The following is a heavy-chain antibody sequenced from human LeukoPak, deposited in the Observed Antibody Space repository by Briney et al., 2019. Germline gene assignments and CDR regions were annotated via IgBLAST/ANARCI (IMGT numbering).Heavy chain of an antibody. CDR1: GGSISNYY. V-gene: IGHV4-59*08. D-gene: IGHD6-19*01. Sequence: SETLSLTCSVSGGSISNYYWNWIRQPAGKGPEWIGYIYYSGSTNYNPSLKSRVTISVDTSKNQFSLKMNSVTAADTAVYYCARLAGSGWSHCDYWGQGTLVTVSS. CDR2: IYYSGST. J-gene: IGHJ4*02. CDR3: ARLAGSGWSHCDY.